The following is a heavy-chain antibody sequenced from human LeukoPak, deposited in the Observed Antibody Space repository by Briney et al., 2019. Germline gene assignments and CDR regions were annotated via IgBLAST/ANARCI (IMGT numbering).Heavy chain of an antibody. CDR1: GGSISSYY. Sequence: PSETLSLTCTVSGGSISSYYWSWIRQPPGKGLEWIGYIYYSGSTNYNPSLKSRVTISVDTSKNQFSLKLSSVAAADTAVYYCARAGRIAAGWFDTWGQGTLVTVSS. J-gene: IGHJ5*02. CDR2: IYYSGST. D-gene: IGHD6-13*01. V-gene: IGHV4-59*01. CDR3: ARAGRIAAGWFDT.